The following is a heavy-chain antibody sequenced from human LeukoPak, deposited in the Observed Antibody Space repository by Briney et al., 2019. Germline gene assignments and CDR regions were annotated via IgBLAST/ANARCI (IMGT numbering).Heavy chain of an antibody. CDR2: IYTSGST. Sequence: SETLSLTCTVSGGSISSGSYYWSWIRQPAGKGLEWIGRIYTSGSTNYNPSLKSRVTISVDTSKNQFSLKLSSVTAADTAVYYCARLGSLTGTTAPGCFDIWGQGTMVTVSS. J-gene: IGHJ3*02. CDR3: ARLGSLTGTTAPGCFDI. V-gene: IGHV4-61*02. CDR1: GGSISSGSYY. D-gene: IGHD1-7*01.